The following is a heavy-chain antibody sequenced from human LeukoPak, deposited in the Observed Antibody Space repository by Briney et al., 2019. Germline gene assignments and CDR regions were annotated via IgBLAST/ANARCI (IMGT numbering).Heavy chain of an antibody. D-gene: IGHD3-10*01. CDR2: IYYTGST. CDR3: ARGGYYGSGNDFRFDP. Sequence: SETLSLTCTVSGGSISNYYWSWIRQPPGKGLEWIAYIYYTGSTNYNPSLKSRVTISVDTSKNQFSLKLNSVTAADTAVYYCARGGYYGSGNDFRFDPWGQGTLVTVSS. CDR1: GGSISNYY. J-gene: IGHJ5*02. V-gene: IGHV4-59*01.